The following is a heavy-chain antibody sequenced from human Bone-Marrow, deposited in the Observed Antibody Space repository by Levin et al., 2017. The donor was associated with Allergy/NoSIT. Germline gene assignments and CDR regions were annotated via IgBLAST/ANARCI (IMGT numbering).Heavy chain of an antibody. CDR1: GFSLSTSGMR. CDR3: ARISTHCSTTSCYFDS. D-gene: IGHD2-2*01. CDR2: IDWDDDV. J-gene: IGHJ4*02. Sequence: SGPTLVNPTQNLTLTCTFSGFSLSTSGMRVSWIRQPPGKALEWLARIDWDDDVFYSKSLKTRLTISKDTSKNQVVLTMTNMDPVDTATYYCARISTHCSTTSCYFDSWGQGTLVTVSS. V-gene: IGHV2-70*04.